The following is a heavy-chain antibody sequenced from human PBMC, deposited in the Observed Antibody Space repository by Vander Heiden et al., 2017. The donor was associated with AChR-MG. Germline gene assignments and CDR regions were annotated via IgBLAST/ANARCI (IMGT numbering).Heavy chain of an antibody. CDR2: IIPILGIA. CDR3: AREPGGSGSYYTVDY. V-gene: IGHV1-69*08. CDR1: GATFSSYT. D-gene: IGHD3-10*01. Sequence: QVQLVQSGAEVKKPGSPVKVSCTASGATFSSYTISWVRQAPGQGLEWMGRIIPILGIANYAQKFQGRVTITADKSTSTAYMELSSLRSEDTAVYYCAREPGGSGSYYTVDYWGQGTLVTVSS. J-gene: IGHJ4*02.